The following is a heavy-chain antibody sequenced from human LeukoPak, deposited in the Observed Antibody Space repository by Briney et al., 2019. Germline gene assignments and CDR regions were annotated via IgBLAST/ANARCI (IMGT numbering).Heavy chain of an antibody. V-gene: IGHV3-30*04. CDR3: ARSRYYYDSSGYYYPYYYGMDV. D-gene: IGHD3-22*01. Sequence: PGGSLRLSCAASGFTFRSYAMHWVRQAPGKGLEWVAVISYDGSNKYYADSVKGRFTISRDNSKNTLYLQMNSLRAEDTAVYYCARSRYYYDSSGYYYPYYYGMDVWGQGTTVTVSS. CDR2: ISYDGSNK. CDR1: GFTFRSYA. J-gene: IGHJ6*02.